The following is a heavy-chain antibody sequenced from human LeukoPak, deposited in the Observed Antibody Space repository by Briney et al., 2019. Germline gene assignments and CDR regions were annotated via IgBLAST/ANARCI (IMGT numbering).Heavy chain of an antibody. J-gene: IGHJ4*02. CDR2: ISSSSSTI. D-gene: IGHD3-22*01. CDR1: GFTFSSYS. CDR3: AKVASSGPFDY. Sequence: GGSLRLSCAASGFTFSSYSMNWVRQAPGKGLEWVSYISSSSSTIYYADSVKGRFTISRDNAKNTLYLQMNSLRAEDTAVYYCAKVASSGPFDYWSQGTLVTVSS. V-gene: IGHV3-48*04.